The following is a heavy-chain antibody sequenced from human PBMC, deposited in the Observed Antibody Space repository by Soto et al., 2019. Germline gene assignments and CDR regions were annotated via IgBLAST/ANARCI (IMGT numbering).Heavy chain of an antibody. D-gene: IGHD5-18*01. J-gene: IGHJ5*01. Sequence: QVQLVESGGGVVQPGKSLRLSCTASGFTFSTYGMHWVRQAPGKGLEWVAVIWYDGSNKYHGDSLKGRFTISRDNSKNTLDLQMNNLRAEDTAVYYCGRDGALGATAVVDSWGHGTLVNVSS. V-gene: IGHV3-33*01. CDR2: IWYDGSNK. CDR3: GRDGALGATAVVDS. CDR1: GFTFSTYG.